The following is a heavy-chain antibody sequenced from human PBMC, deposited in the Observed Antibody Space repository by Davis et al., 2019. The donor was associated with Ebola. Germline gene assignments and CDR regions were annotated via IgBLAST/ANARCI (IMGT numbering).Heavy chain of an antibody. CDR2: IYNSVNT. CDR1: GGSISSYY. D-gene: IGHD6-13*01. V-gene: IGHV4-4*09. J-gene: IGHJ5*02. CDR3: AKRGTSSWYAGWFDP. Sequence: MPSETLSLTCTVSGGSISSYYWTWLRQPPGKGPEWIGYIYNSVNTNYNASLKSRVTISVDTAKNQFSLKLSSVTAADTAMYYCAKRGTSSWYAGWFDPWGQGTLVTVSS.